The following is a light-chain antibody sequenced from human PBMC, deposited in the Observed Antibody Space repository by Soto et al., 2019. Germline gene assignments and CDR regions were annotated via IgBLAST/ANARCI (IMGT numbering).Light chain of an antibody. J-gene: IGLJ3*02. Sequence: QSVLTQPPSVSGAPGQRVTISCTGSSSNIGAGYDVHWYQQLPGAAPKLLIYGNNNRPSGVPDRFSGSKSGTSASLAITGLQAKDEADYYCQSYDSSLTSGVFGGGTKLTVL. CDR2: GNN. CDR3: QSYDSSLTSGV. CDR1: SSNIGAGYD. V-gene: IGLV1-40*01.